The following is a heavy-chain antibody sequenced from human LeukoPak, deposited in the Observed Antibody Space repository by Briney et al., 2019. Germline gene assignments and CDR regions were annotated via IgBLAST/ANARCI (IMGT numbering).Heavy chain of an antibody. Sequence: PSETLSLTCTVSGGSVSSGSYYWSWIRQPPGKGLEWIGYIYYSGSINYNPSLKSRVTISVDTSKNQFSLKLSSVTAADTAVYYCAAEVGDYVDYWGQGTLVTVSS. D-gene: IGHD1-26*01. CDR1: GGSVSSGSYY. V-gene: IGHV4-61*01. CDR2: IYYSGSI. CDR3: AAEVGDYVDY. J-gene: IGHJ4*02.